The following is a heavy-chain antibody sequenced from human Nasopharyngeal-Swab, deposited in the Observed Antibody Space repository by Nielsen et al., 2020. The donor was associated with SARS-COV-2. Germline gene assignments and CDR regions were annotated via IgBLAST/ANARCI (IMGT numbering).Heavy chain of an antibody. CDR2: IYYSGST. J-gene: IGHJ6*02. CDR3: AGGRDGYTNYYYYCGMDV. D-gene: IGHD5-24*01. V-gene: IGHV4-59*01. Sequence: WIRQPPGKGLEWIGYIYYSGSTNYNPSLKSRVTISVDTSKNQFSLKLSSVTAADTAVYYCAGGRDGYTNYYYYCGMDVWGQGTTVTVSS.